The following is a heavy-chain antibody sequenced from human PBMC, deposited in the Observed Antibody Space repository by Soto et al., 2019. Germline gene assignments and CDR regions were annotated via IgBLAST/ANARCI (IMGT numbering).Heavy chain of an antibody. CDR2: IIPILGIA. CDR1: GGTFSSYT. CDR3: AILRDGSGSYRAFDI. J-gene: IGHJ3*02. Sequence: SVKVSCKASGGTFSSYTISWVRQAPGQGLEWMGRIIPILGIANYAQKFQCRVTITADKSTSTAYMELSSLRSEDTAVYYCAILRDGSGSYRAFDIWGQGTMVTVSS. V-gene: IGHV1-69*02. D-gene: IGHD3-10*01.